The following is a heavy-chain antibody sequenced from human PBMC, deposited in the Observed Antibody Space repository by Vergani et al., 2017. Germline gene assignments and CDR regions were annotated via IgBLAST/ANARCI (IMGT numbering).Heavy chain of an antibody. Sequence: EVQLVESGGGLVQPGGSLKLSCAASGFTFSGSAMHWVRQAPGKGLEWVGRIKSKTDGGTTDYAAPVKGRFTISRDDSKNTLYLQMNSLKTEDTAVYYCTTDLGYYYDSSGYYRRIDAFDIWGQGTMVTVSS. V-gene: IGHV3-15*01. CDR1: GFTFSGSA. J-gene: IGHJ3*02. D-gene: IGHD3-22*01. CDR3: TTDLGYYYDSSGYYRRIDAFDI. CDR2: IKSKTDGGTT.